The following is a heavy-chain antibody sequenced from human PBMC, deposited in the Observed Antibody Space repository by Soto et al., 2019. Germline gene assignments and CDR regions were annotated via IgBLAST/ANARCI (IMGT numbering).Heavy chain of an antibody. V-gene: IGHV4-30-2*03. D-gene: IGHD1-26*01. Sequence: SETLSLTCAVSGGSISSGCYSWSWIRQPPGKGLEWIGYIYHSGSTYYNPSLKSRVTISVDTSKNQFSLKLSSVTAADTAVYYCARLGRGEVRWFDPWGQGTLVTSPQ. J-gene: IGHJ5*02. CDR1: GGSISSGCYS. CDR3: ARLGRGEVRWFDP. CDR2: IYHSGST.